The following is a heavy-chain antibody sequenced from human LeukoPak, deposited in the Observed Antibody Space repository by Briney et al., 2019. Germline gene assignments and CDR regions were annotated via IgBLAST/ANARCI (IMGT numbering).Heavy chain of an antibody. D-gene: IGHD5-18*01. CDR2: ISAYNGNT. CDR3: ARARGFGGYSLYYFDY. CDR1: GYTFTSYG. Sequence: ASVKLSCKASGYTFTSYGISWVRQAPGQGLEWMGWISAYNGNTNYAQKLQGRVTMTTDTSTSTAYMELSSLRSDDTAVYYRARARGFGGYSLYYFDYWGQGTLVTVSS. V-gene: IGHV1-18*01. J-gene: IGHJ4*02.